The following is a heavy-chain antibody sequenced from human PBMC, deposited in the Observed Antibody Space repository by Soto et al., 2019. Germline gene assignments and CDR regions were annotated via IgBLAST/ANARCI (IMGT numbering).Heavy chain of an antibody. J-gene: IGHJ4*02. CDR3: ARGLVVSAIFGY. CDR1: GGSFSGYY. D-gene: IGHD2-21*02. Sequence: LETLSLTCAVYGGSFSGYYWSWIRQPPGKGLEWIGEINHSGSTNYNPSLKSRVTISVDTSKNQFSLKLSSVTAADTAVYYCARGLVVSAIFGYWGQGTLVTVYS. CDR2: INHSGST. V-gene: IGHV4-34*01.